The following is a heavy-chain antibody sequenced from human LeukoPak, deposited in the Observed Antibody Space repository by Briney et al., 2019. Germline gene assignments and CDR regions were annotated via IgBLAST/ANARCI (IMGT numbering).Heavy chain of an antibody. CDR1: GFTFSSYW. J-gene: IGHJ4*02. CDR2: IKQDGSEK. CDR3: ARDQLGTFDH. V-gene: IGHV3-7*01. Sequence: GGSLRLSCAASGFTFSSYWVSWVRQAPGKGLEWVANIKQDGSEKYYVDSVKGRFTISRDNAKNSLYLQMNSLRAEDTAVYYCARDQLGTFDHWGQGTLVTVSS. D-gene: IGHD7-27*01.